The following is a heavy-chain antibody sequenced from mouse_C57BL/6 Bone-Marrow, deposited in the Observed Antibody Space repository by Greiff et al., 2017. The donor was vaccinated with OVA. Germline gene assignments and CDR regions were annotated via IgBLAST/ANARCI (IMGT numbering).Heavy chain of an antibody. V-gene: IGHV5-9-1*02. CDR2: ISSGGDYI. CDR1: GFTFSSYA. CDR3: TRDQRGITTVVVSYYAMDY. Sequence: EVKLVESGEGLVKPGGSLKLSCAASGFTFSSYAMSWVRQTPEKRLEWVAYISSGGDYIYYADTVKGRFTISRDNARNTLYLQMSSLKSEDTAMYYCTRDQRGITTVVVSYYAMDYWGQGTSVTVSS. D-gene: IGHD1-1*01. J-gene: IGHJ4*01.